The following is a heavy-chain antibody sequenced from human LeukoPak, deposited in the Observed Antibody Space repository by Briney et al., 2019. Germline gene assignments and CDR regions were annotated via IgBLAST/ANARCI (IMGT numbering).Heavy chain of an antibody. CDR1: GGSISSYH. J-gene: IGHJ4*02. Sequence: SETLSLTCTVSGGSISSYHWAWIRQPPGKGLEWIGYIYNNGITHYSPSLKSRVTISLDTSKNQFSLKLNSVTAADTAVYYCALETYSYYLDYWGQGTLVTVSS. CDR2: IYNNGIT. V-gene: IGHV4-59*01. CDR3: ALETYSYYLDY. D-gene: IGHD4-11*01.